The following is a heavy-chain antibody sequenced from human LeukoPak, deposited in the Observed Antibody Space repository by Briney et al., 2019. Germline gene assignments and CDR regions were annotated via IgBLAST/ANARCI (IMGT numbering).Heavy chain of an antibody. J-gene: IGHJ4*02. CDR3: AKGMYDSSGYFDY. Sequence: PGRSLRLSCAASGFTFSSYGMHWVRQAPGKGLEWVAVISYDGSNKYYADSVKGRFTISRDNSKNTLYLQMNSLRAEDTAVYYCAKGMYDSSGYFDYWGRGTLVTVSS. V-gene: IGHV3-30*18. CDR2: ISYDGSNK. D-gene: IGHD3-22*01. CDR1: GFTFSSYG.